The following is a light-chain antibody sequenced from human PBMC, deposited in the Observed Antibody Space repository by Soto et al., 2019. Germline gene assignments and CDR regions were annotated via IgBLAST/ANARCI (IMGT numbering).Light chain of an antibody. Sequence: QLVLTQPPSASGTPGQRVTISCSGSSSNIGSNTVNWYQQLPGTAPKLLIYSNNQRPSGVSDRFSGSKSDTSASLAISGLQSEDEADYYCTGWDDRLNGPVFGGGTKVTVL. V-gene: IGLV1-44*01. CDR2: SNN. CDR3: TGWDDRLNGPV. CDR1: SSNIGSNT. J-gene: IGLJ2*01.